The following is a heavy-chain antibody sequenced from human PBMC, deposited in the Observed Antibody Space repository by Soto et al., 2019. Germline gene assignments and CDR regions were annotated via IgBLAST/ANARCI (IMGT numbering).Heavy chain of an antibody. CDR2: ISGSDGRT. CDR3: AKSLDVNWKNWFDP. V-gene: IGHV3-23*01. CDR1: GFTFSSSA. J-gene: IGHJ5*02. D-gene: IGHD1-1*01. Sequence: GGSLRLSCAASGFTFSSSAMNWVRQAPGKGLEWVSVISGSDGRTYYADSVKGRFTISRDNSKNTLYLDINSLRAEDTAVYYCAKSLDVNWKNWFDPWGQGTLVTVSS.